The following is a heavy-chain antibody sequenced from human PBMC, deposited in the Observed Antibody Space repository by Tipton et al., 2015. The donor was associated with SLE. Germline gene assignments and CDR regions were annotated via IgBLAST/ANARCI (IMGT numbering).Heavy chain of an antibody. J-gene: IGHJ2*01. CDR1: GGSISSSSYY. V-gene: IGHV4-39*07. CDR2: IYTSGST. CDR3: ARISRAGDWYFDP. D-gene: IGHD2-15*01. Sequence: TLSLTCIVSGGSISSSSYYWGWIRQPPGKGLEWIGSIYTSGSTNYNPSLKSRVAISVDTSGNQFSLKLSSVTAADTAVYYCARISRAGDWYFDPWGRGTLVTVSS.